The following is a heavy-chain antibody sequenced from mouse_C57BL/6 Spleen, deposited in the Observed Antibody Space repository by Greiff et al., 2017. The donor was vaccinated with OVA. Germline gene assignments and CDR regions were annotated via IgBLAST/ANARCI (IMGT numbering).Heavy chain of an antibody. Sequence: QVQLQQSGAELARPGASVKLSCKASGYTFTSYGISWVKQRTGQGLEWIGEIYPRSGNTYYNEKFKGKATLTADKSSSTAYMELRSLTSEDSAVYFCARRGITTVVDAYWGQGTLVTVSA. J-gene: IGHJ3*01. CDR3: ARRGITTVVDAY. D-gene: IGHD1-1*01. V-gene: IGHV1-81*01. CDR2: IYPRSGNT. CDR1: GYTFTSYG.